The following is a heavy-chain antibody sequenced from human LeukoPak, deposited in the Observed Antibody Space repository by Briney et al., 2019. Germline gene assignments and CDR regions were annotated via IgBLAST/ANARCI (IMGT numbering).Heavy chain of an antibody. CDR2: MNPNSGNT. D-gene: IGHD3-22*01. J-gene: IGHJ4*02. Sequence: ASVKVSCKASGYTFTSYDINWVRQATGQGLEWMGWMNPNSGNTGHAQKFQGRVTMTRNTSISTAYMELSSLRSEDTAVYYCARGLVVVIDPYPVHNYFDYWGQGTLVTVSS. CDR1: GYTFTSYD. CDR3: ARGLVVVIDPYPVHNYFDY. V-gene: IGHV1-8*01.